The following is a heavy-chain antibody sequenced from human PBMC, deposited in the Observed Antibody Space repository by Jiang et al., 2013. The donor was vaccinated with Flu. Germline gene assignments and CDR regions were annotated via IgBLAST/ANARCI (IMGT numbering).Heavy chain of an antibody. CDR2: ISSSSSYI. Sequence: VQLVESGGGLVKPGGSLRLSCAASGFTFSSYSMNWVRQAPGKGLEWVSSISSSSSYIYYADSVKGRFTISRDNAKNSLYLQMNSLRAEDTAVYYCARDTPKGYYYYGMDVWGQGTTVTVSS. CDR1: GFTFSSYS. J-gene: IGHJ6*02. CDR3: ARDTPKGYYYYGMDV. V-gene: IGHV3-21*01.